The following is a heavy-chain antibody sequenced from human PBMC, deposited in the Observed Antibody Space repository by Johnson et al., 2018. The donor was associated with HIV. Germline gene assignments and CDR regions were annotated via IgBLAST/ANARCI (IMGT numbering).Heavy chain of an antibody. Sequence: VQLVESGGGLAKPGGSLRLSCPASGFTFNNAWMSWVRQAPGKGLEWLGRIRSNTDGGTTDYAEPVKGRFTIPRDDLKNTLYLQMNSLKSEDTAVYYCTALWAAAVDAFEVWGQGTMVTVSS. V-gene: IGHV3-15*01. CDR2: IRSNTDGGTT. J-gene: IGHJ3*01. CDR3: TALWAAAVDAFEV. D-gene: IGHD6-13*01. CDR1: GFTFNNAW.